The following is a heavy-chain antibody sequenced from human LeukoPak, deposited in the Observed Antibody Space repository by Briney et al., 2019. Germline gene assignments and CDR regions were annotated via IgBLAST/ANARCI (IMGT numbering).Heavy chain of an antibody. CDR1: GYTFTGYY. V-gene: IGHV1-2*02. Sequence: ASVKVSCKASGYTFTGYYMHWVRQAPGQGLERMGWINPNSGGTNYAQKFQGRVTMTRDTSISTAYMELSRLRSDDTAVYYCAKKGWLQFRFDYWGQGTLVTVSS. CDR2: INPNSGGT. CDR3: AKKGWLQFRFDY. J-gene: IGHJ4*02. D-gene: IGHD5-24*01.